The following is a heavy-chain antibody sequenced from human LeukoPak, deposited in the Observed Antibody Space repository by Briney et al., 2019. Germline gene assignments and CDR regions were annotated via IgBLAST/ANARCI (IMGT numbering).Heavy chain of an antibody. CDR3: ARDGGTSTPFDH. CDR2: ITNDESRT. D-gene: IGHD2-15*01. CDR1: GFPFSNYW. Sequence: GGSLRLSCAASGFPFSNYWIHWVRQAPGKGLVWVSRITNDESRTNYADSVNGRFTISGDNAKSTVYLQITGLTAEDTAVYYCARDGGTSTPFDHWGQGTLVTVSS. J-gene: IGHJ4*02. V-gene: IGHV3-74*01.